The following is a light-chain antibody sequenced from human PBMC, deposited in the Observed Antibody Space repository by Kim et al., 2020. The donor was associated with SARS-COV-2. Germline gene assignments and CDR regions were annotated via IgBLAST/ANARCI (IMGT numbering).Light chain of an antibody. V-gene: IGLV2-18*02. CDR1: SSDIGTYNR. Sequence: QSALTQPPSVSGSPGQSVTISFTGTSSDIGTYNRVSWYQQPPGTAPKLMIYEVTNRPSGVPDRFSGSKSGNTASLTISGLQAEDEADYYCSSYTSSNIYVFGTGTKVTVL. CDR3: SSYTSSNIYV. J-gene: IGLJ1*01. CDR2: EVT.